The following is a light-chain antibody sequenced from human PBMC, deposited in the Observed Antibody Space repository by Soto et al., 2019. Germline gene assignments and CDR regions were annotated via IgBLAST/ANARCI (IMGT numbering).Light chain of an antibody. Sequence: EIVLTQSPGTLSLSPGERATLSCRSSQSVSSSYLAWYQQKPGQAPRLLIYDVSSRATGIPDRFSGSGSRTDFTLTISRLEPEDFEVYYCQQYGSSPTFGQGTKVEIK. J-gene: IGKJ1*01. CDR3: QQYGSSPT. CDR2: DVS. V-gene: IGKV3-20*01. CDR1: QSVSSSY.